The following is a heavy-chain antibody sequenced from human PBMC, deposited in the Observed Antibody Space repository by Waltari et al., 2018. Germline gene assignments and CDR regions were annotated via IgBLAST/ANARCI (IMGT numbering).Heavy chain of an antibody. V-gene: IGHV4-39*01. Sequence: QLQLQESGPGLVKPSETLSLTCTVSGDSISTTRNSWGWIRQAPGKGLEWVGFIHSSGSTYYNPSLKSRVTLSVETSKNQFSLRLTSVTAADTAVYYCARPANFYYDRGGYDYWGQGTLVTVSS. CDR3: ARPANFYYDRGGYDY. J-gene: IGHJ4*02. D-gene: IGHD3-22*01. CDR1: GDSISTTRNS. CDR2: IHSSGST.